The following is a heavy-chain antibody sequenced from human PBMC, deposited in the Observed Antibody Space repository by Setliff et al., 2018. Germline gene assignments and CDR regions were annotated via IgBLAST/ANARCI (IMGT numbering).Heavy chain of an antibody. CDR3: ARAAGSLTSDEYFHH. CDR1: GGTFGDYG. V-gene: IGHV1-69*06. D-gene: IGHD6-25*01. Sequence: SVKVSCKATGGTFGDYGITWVRQAPGQGLEWMGGIILIFDRTKYAQKFQGRVTITADKSTSTAYMELSSLKSEDTAVYYCARAAGSLTSDEYFHHWGQGTLVTVSS. J-gene: IGHJ1*01. CDR2: IILIFDRT.